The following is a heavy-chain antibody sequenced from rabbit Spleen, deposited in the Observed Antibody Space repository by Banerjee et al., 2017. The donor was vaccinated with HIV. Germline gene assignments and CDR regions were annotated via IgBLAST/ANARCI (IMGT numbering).Heavy chain of an antibody. J-gene: IGHJ3*01. CDR1: GFSFSSSYD. CDR2: IYTGSSGST. V-gene: IGHV1S45*01. D-gene: IGHD1-1*01. CDR3: ARDLPEIVGWNFGF. Sequence: QEQLVESGGGLVKPGASLTLTCTASGFSFSSSYDMCWVRQAPGKGLEWIGCIYTGSSGSTYYASWVNGRFTISSHNAQNTLYLQLSSLTVADTATYFCARDLPEIVGWNFGFWGPGTLVTVS.